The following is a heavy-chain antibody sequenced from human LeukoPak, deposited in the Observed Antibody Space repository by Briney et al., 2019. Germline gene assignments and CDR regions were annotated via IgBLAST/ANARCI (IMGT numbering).Heavy chain of an antibody. CDR1: GYTFTSYY. V-gene: IGHV1-46*01. CDR2: INPNGGST. Sequence: ASVKVSCKASGYTFTSYYMHWVRQAPGQGLEWMGIINPNGGSTSYAQKFQRRVTMTRDTSTSTVYMDLSSLRSEDTAVYYCARRGSQLNFDYWGQGTLVIVSS. J-gene: IGHJ4*02. CDR3: ARRGSQLNFDY. D-gene: IGHD5-18*01.